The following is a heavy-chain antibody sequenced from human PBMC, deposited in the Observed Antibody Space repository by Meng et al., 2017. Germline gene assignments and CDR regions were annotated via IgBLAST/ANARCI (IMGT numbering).Heavy chain of an antibody. CDR3: AKGVIGVVVAATPVYFDY. CDR1: GFTFSSYA. J-gene: IGHJ4*02. D-gene: IGHD2-15*01. Sequence: GESLKISCAASGFTFSSYAMSWVRQAPGKGLEWVSDISGSGGSTYYADSVKGRFTISRDNSKNTLYLQMNSLRAEDTAVYYCAKGVIGVVVAATPVYFDYWGQGTLVTVSS. V-gene: IGHV3-23*01. CDR2: ISGSGGST.